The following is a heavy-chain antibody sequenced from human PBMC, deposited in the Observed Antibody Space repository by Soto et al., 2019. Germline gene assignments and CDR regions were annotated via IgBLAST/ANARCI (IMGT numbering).Heavy chain of an antibody. J-gene: IGHJ4*02. CDR1: GSSISSSTYY. CDR3: ASSSRFDSSGYYFDS. CDR2: IYYSGSP. V-gene: IGHV4-39*07. Sequence: SETLSLTCTVSGSSISSSTYYWGWIRQPPGKGLEWIGSIYYSGSPFYNPAHKRRVTISVDTSKNQFSLKLSSVTAADTAVYYCASSSRFDSSGYYFDSWGQGTQVTVSS. D-gene: IGHD3-22*01.